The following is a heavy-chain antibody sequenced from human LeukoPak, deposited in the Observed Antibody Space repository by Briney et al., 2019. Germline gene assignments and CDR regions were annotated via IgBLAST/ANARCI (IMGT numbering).Heavy chain of an antibody. CDR3: TKDLLQGDGYWDIGY. D-gene: IGHD5-24*01. V-gene: IGHV3-23*01. CDR2: IVGSGGST. Sequence: PGGSLRLSCAASGFSFSIYAMSWVRQAPGKGLEWVSGIVGSGGSTFYADSVKGRFTISRDNSKNTLYLQMNSLRAEDTAIYYCTKDLLQGDGYWDIGYWGQGTLVTVSS. J-gene: IGHJ4*02. CDR1: GFSFSIYA.